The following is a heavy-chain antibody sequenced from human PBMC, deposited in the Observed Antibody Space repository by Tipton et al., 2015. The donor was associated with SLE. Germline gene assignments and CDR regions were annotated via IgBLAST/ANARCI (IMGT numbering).Heavy chain of an antibody. D-gene: IGHD1-1*01. CDR3: ARGDWNDFYYYGMDV. CDR1: GGSISSYY. CDR2: VYTGGAT. V-gene: IGHV4-4*07. J-gene: IGHJ6*02. Sequence: LRLSCTVSGGSISSYYWTWVRQPAGKGLEWIGHVYTGGATTYNPSLESRVTTSVDTSKNQFSLNLNSVTAADTAVYYCARGDWNDFYYYGMDVWGQGTRVTVSS.